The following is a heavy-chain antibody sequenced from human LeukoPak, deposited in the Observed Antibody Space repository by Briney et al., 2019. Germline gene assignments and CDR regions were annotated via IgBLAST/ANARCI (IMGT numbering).Heavy chain of an antibody. CDR3: AKHLRATNIYYFYGLDV. CDR1: GFTFDDYG. CDR2: ISYNGGST. Sequence: ALRLSCAASGFTFDDYGMHWVRQPPGKGLEWFSGISYNGGSTDYADSVKGRFTISRDNAKNSLYLQMSTLRPEDTALYYCAKHLRATNIYYFYGLDVWGQGTTVTVSS. V-gene: IGHV3-9*01. J-gene: IGHJ6*02. D-gene: IGHD1-26*01.